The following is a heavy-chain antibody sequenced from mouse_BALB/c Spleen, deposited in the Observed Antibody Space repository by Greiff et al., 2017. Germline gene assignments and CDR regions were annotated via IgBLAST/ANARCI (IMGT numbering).Heavy chain of an antibody. CDR1: GFTFSDYG. CDR3: ARGKPYFDY. Sequence: DVKLVESGGGLVQPGGSRKLSCAASGFTFSDYGMAWVRQAPGKGPEWVAFISNLAYSIYYADTVTGRFTISRENAKNTLYLEMSSLRSEDTAMYYCARGKPYFDYWGQGTTLTVSS. V-gene: IGHV5-15*02. CDR2: ISNLAYSI. J-gene: IGHJ2*01.